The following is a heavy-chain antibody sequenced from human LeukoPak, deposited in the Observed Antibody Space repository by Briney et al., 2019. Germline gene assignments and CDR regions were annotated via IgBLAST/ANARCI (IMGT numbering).Heavy chain of an antibody. CDR1: GFTFSGSA. CDR2: IRSKANSYAT. CDR3: TRHYCSGGSCYISGFDY. V-gene: IGHV3-73*01. J-gene: IGHJ4*02. Sequence: GGSLRLSCAASGFTFSGSAMDWVREASGEGLEWVGRIRSKANSYATTYAASVKGRFTISRDDSKNTAYLQMNSLKSEDTAVYYCTRHYCSGGSCYISGFDYWGQGTLVTVSS. D-gene: IGHD2-15*01.